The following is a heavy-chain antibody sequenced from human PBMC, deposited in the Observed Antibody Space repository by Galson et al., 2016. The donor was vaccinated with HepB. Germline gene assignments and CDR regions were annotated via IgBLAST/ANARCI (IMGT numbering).Heavy chain of an antibody. V-gene: IGHV3-48*03. CDR2: ISSGAI. D-gene: IGHD7-27*01. CDR3: ARDHLWAFDY. CDR1: GFSFSNYA. J-gene: IGHJ4*02. Sequence: SLRLSCAASGFSFSNYAMSWVRQAPGKGLEWVSYISSGAIYYSDSVKGRFTISRDNAKNSLYLQMNSLRAEDTAVYYCARDHLWAFDYWGQGTLVTVSS.